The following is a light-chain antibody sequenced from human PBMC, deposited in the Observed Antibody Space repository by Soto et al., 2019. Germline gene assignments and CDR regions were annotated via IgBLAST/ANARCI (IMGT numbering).Light chain of an antibody. CDR2: DAS. CDR1: RSVSDY. CDR3: QQYGSSLKT. J-gene: IGKJ1*01. V-gene: IGKV3-20*01. Sequence: EVVLTQSPASLSLSPGDRDTLSCRADRSVSDYLAWYLQKPGQPPRLLFFDASNRASGVPRRFSAGGSGSDFTLPISRLEPEDVAVYYWQQYGSSLKTLGQGTKVDIK.